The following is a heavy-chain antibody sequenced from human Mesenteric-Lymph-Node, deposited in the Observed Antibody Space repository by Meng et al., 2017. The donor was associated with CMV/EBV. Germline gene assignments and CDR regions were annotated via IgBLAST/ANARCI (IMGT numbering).Heavy chain of an antibody. CDR3: ARISGLWFGDAAFDI. CDR1: GFTFSSYA. CDR2: IYSGGST. J-gene: IGHJ3*02. D-gene: IGHD3-10*01. Sequence: GESLKISCAASGFTFSSYAMSWVRQAPGKGLEWVSVIYSGGSTYYADSVKGRFTISRDNSKNTLYLQMNSLRAEDTAVYYCARISGLWFGDAAFDIWGQGTMVTVSS. V-gene: IGHV3-53*01.